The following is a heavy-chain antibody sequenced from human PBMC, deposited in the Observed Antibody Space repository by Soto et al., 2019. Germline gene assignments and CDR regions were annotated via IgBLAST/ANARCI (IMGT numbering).Heavy chain of an antibody. V-gene: IGHV3-30-3*01. J-gene: IGHJ4*02. Sequence: PGGSLRLSCAASGFTFSSYAMHWVRQAPGKGLEWVAVISYDGSNKYYADSVKSRFTISRDNSKNTLYLQMNSLRAEDTAVYYCARDAYYDSCGQPLTDYWGQGTLVTVSS. CDR1: GFTFSSYA. CDR2: ISYDGSNK. CDR3: ARDAYYDSCGQPLTDY. D-gene: IGHD3-22*01.